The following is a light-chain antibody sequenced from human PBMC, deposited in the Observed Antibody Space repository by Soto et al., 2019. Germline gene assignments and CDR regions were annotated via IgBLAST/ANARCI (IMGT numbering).Light chain of an antibody. V-gene: IGKV1-33*01. CDR3: QHYDHLPIT. Sequence: DIQMTQSPSSLSASVGDRVTITCQASQDITNYLNWYQQKPGKAPMLLLYDASSLETGVPSRFSGSGSGTDFTFTISSLQPEDIATYYCQHYDHLPITFGQGTRLEIK. CDR2: DAS. J-gene: IGKJ5*01. CDR1: QDITNY.